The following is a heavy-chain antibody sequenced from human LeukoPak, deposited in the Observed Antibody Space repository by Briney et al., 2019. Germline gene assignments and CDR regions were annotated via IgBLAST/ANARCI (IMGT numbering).Heavy chain of an antibody. CDR3: ARAEEDYDFWSGYYL. CDR1: GGSISSYH. V-gene: IGHV4-59*01. D-gene: IGHD3-3*01. CDR2: IYYSGST. Sequence: SETLSLTCTVSGGSISSYHWSWIRQPPGKGLEWIGYIYYSGSTNYNPSLKSRVTISVDTSKNQFSLKLSPVTAADTAVYYCARAEEDYDFWSGYYLWGQGTLVTVSS. J-gene: IGHJ4*02.